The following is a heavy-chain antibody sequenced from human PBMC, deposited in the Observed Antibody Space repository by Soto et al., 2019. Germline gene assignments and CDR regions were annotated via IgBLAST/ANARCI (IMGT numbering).Heavy chain of an antibody. D-gene: IGHD3-16*01. J-gene: IGHJ5*02. CDR1: GSRFTNND. Sequence: XSGKVSCKASGSRFTNNDVSWGRQATVQGLEWMGWMNPGSGDTGDAQKFQGRVTMTRDISRATGYMELSSLRSDDTATYYCARTATFGSLNWFDTWGQETLVTVCS. CDR3: ARTATFGSLNWFDT. V-gene: IGHV1-8*01. CDR2: MNPGSGDT.